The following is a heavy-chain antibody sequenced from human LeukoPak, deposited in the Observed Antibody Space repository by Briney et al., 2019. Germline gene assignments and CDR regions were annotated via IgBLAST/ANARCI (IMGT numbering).Heavy chain of an antibody. CDR1: GFTFSAYW. V-gene: IGHV3-74*01. Sequence: GGSLRLSCAASGFTFSAYWMHWVRQAPGKGLLWVARINTDGSSTLYADSVKGRFTISRDNAKSTLYLQMDSLRPEDTAVYYCARVDPTGDGYNCFDSWGQGTLATVSS. D-gene: IGHD5-24*01. J-gene: IGHJ4*02. CDR3: ARVDPTGDGYNCFDS. CDR2: INTDGSST.